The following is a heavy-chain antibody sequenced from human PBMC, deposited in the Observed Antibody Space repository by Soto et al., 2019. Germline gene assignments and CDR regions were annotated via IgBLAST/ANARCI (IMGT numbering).Heavy chain of an antibody. CDR1: GFTFSSYS. Sequence: PVGSLRLSCAASGFTFSSYSMNWVRQAPGKGLEWVSSISSSSSYIYYADSVKGRFTISRDNAKNSLYLQMNSLRAEDTAVYYCARKIAASFPPDYWGQGTLVTVSS. CDR3: ARKIAASFPPDY. CDR2: ISSSSSYI. D-gene: IGHD6-13*01. V-gene: IGHV3-21*01. J-gene: IGHJ4*02.